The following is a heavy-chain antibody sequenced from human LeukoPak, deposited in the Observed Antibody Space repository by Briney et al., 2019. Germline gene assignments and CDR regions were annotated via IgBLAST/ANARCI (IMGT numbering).Heavy chain of an antibody. J-gene: IGHJ4*02. V-gene: IGHV3-48*01. CDR3: ARDPTSYAYFDY. CDR1: GFTFSNYD. D-gene: IGHD1-26*01. Sequence: GGSLRLSCAASGFTFSNYDMNWVRQAPGKGLEWVSYISSGSSTIYYAESVKGRFTISRDNAKNSLYLQMNSLRAEDTALYYCARDPTSYAYFDYWGQGSLVTVSS. CDR2: ISSGSSTI.